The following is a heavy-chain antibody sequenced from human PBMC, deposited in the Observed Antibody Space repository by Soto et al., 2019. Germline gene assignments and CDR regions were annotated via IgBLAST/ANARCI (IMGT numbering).Heavy chain of an antibody. CDR2: IYYSGST. J-gene: IGHJ4*02. Sequence: QVHLQESDPGLVKPSETLSLTCTVSGGSISNYYWSWIRQPPGKGLEWIAYIYYSGSTNYNPSLKSRVTISLDTSKNQFSLKLSSVTAADTAVYYCARAGAATLSDYWGQGTLVTVSS. CDR3: ARAGAATLSDY. V-gene: IGHV4-59*01. CDR1: GGSISNYY. D-gene: IGHD2-15*01.